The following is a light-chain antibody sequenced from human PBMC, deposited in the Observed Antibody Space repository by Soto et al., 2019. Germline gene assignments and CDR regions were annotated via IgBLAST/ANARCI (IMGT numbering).Light chain of an antibody. CDR2: GAS. CDR1: ESVSSSY. Sequence: EIVLTHSPGTLSLSPGERATLSCRASESVSSSYLAWYQQKPGQAPRPLIYGASSRAIGIPDRFSGSGSGTDFTLTISRLEPEDFAVYYCQQYGSSPWTFGQGTKVEIK. CDR3: QQYGSSPWT. V-gene: IGKV3-20*01. J-gene: IGKJ1*01.